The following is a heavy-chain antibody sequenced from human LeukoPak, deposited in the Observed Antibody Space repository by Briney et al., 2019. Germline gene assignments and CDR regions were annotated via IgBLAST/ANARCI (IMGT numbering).Heavy chain of an antibody. Sequence: GASVKVSCKASGYTFTSYGISWVRQAPGQGLEWMGWISAYNGNTNYAQKFQGRVTMTRDTSISTVYMELSRLRSDDTAVYYCARGGQLLRLWGQGTLVTVSS. J-gene: IGHJ4*02. CDR2: ISAYNGNT. D-gene: IGHD2-2*01. CDR1: GYTFTSYG. V-gene: IGHV1-18*01. CDR3: ARGGQLLRL.